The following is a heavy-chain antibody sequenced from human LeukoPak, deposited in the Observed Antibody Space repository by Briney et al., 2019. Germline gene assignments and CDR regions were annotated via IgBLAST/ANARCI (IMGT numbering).Heavy chain of an antibody. D-gene: IGHD3-22*01. J-gene: IGHJ1*01. CDR2: IRSNTYGGTA. Sequence: GGSLRLSCIGSGLNFGDYAMSWVRQAPGKGLEWVGFIRSNTYGGTAEYAASVTGRFTISRDDSKSIAYLQMNSLKTEDTAVYYCTRGPSFYDTSGYYPALYFRDGRLGTLVTVSS. CDR3: TRGPSFYDTSGYYPALYFRD. V-gene: IGHV3-49*04. CDR1: GLNFGDYA.